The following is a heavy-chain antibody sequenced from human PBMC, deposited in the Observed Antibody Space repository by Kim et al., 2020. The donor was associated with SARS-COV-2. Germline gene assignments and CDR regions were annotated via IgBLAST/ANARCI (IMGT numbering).Heavy chain of an antibody. CDR1: GYTFIDNN. CDR3: AKREGRRLDLWSSPEENYYYGMDV. D-gene: IGHD3-3*01. Sequence: ASVKVSCKASGYTFIDNNMHWVRQAPGQGLEWMGWIDPDSGGTKYAQKFQGRVTMTRDTSISTAYMEMNSLRSDDTAVYYCAKREGRRLDLWSSPEENYYYGMDVWGQGTTVTVSS. J-gene: IGHJ6*02. CDR2: IDPDSGGT. V-gene: IGHV1-2*02.